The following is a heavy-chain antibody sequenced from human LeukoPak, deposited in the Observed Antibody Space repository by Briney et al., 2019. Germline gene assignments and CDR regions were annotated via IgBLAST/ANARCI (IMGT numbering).Heavy chain of an antibody. CDR1: GFTFSKYW. D-gene: IGHD6-19*01. CDR2: INTDGTVT. CDR3: ATKQWLAPPPDS. Sequence: PGGSLRLSCAASGFTFSKYWMLWVRQAPGKGLEIVSRINTDGTVTTYADSVKARFPVSRDNADNTMFLQMNSVREEDTAVYYCATKQWLAPPPDSWGQGTPVTVSS. J-gene: IGHJ4*02. V-gene: IGHV3-74*01.